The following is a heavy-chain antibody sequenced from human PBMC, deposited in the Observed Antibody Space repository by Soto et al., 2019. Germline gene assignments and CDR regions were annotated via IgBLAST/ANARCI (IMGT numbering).Heavy chain of an antibody. CDR2: ISYDGSNK. V-gene: IGHV3-30-3*01. J-gene: IGHJ6*02. CDR1: GFTFSSYA. CDR3: AREHTIAARRTYYYGMDV. Sequence: GGSLRLSCAASGFTFSSYAMHWVRQAPGKGLEWVAVISYDGSNKYYADSVKGRFTISRDNSKNTLYLQMNSLRAEDTAVYYCAREHTIAARRTYYYGMDVWGQGTTVTVSS. D-gene: IGHD6-6*01.